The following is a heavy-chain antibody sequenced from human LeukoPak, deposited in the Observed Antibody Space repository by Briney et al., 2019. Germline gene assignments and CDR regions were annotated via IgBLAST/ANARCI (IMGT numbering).Heavy chain of an antibody. V-gene: IGHV1-18*01. J-gene: IGHJ4*02. CDR3: ARGEGEWFGELFLPFKY. CDR2: ISAYNGNT. D-gene: IGHD3-10*01. CDR1: GYTFTSYG. Sequence: ASVKVSCKASGYTFTSYGISWVRQAPGQGLEWMGWISAYNGNTNYAQKFQGRVTMTRDTSINTAYMELSRLRSDDTAVYYCARGEGEWFGELFLPFKYWGQGTLVTVSS.